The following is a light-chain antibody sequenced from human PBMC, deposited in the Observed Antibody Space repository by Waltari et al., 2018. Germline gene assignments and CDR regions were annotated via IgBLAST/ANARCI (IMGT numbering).Light chain of an antibody. J-gene: IGLJ3*02. CDR2: DVT. CDR1: SSDIGTYNY. V-gene: IGLV2-8*01. CDR3: TSYAGSSDFVM. Sequence: QSALTQPPSASGSPGQSVTISCTGTSSDIGTYNYVSWYQQRPGEVPKLLIYDVTKRPSVLPDRFSGSKSGNTASLTVSGLQVEDEGHYYCTSYAGSSDFVMFGGGTKLTVL.